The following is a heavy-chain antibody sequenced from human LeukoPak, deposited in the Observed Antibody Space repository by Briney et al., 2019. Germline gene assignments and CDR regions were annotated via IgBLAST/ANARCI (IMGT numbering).Heavy chain of an antibody. Sequence: TSVKVSCKASGYSFTTYGISWVRQAPGQGLEWMGWISPYNGKAEYAQKYQRRVTMTTDTITSTVNMDLRSLSSDDTAGYYWARDQVSHIMPLCRDVWVKGTTVTVCS. CDR2: ISPYNGKA. V-gene: IGHV1-18*01. CDR3: ARDQVSHIMPLCRDV. J-gene: IGHJ6*04. CDR1: GYSFTTYG. D-gene: IGHD5/OR15-5a*01.